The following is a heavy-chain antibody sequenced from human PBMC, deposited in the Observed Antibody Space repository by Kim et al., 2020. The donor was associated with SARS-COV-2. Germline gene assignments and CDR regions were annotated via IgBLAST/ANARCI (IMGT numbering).Heavy chain of an antibody. J-gene: IGHJ2*01. V-gene: IGHV1-69*13. CDR3: ARDLSGAHWDFDL. Sequence: SVKVSCKASGGTFSNSAINWVRQAPGLGLEWMGGIIPLLDSSNYAQKFEDRVTITADESTNTAYMELSSLRPDDTAVYYCARDLSGAHWDFDLWGRGTL. CDR2: IIPLLDSS. D-gene: IGHD7-27*01. CDR1: GGTFSNSA.